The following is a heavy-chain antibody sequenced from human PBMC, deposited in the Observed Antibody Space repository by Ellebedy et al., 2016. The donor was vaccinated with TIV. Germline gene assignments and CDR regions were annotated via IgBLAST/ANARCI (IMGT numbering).Heavy chain of an antibody. V-gene: IGHV4-39*07. J-gene: IGHJ5*02. CDR1: DGSIISSSYF. Sequence: MPSETLSLTCPVSDGSIISSSYFWAWVRQPPGKGLEWIGSVYYSGSTHSNPPLKSRLTISVDTSKNQFSLKLRSVTAADTAVYYCAREEVAGEYLDPWGQGTLVTVSS. CDR3: AREEVAGEYLDP. D-gene: IGHD2/OR15-2a*01. CDR2: VYYSGST.